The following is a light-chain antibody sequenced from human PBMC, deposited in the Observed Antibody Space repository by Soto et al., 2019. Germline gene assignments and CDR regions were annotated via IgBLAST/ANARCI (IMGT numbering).Light chain of an antibody. V-gene: IGKV1-39*01. CDR3: QQTYSIPRA. J-gene: IGKJ1*01. CDR1: QSINYY. CDR2: AAS. Sequence: DIQMTQSPSSLSAPVGDRVTITCRASQSINYYLNWYQQKVGEPPKLLIYAASSLQSGVPSRFSGSGSGADYTLTISRLQPEDFATYYCQQTYSIPRALGQGTKVDI.